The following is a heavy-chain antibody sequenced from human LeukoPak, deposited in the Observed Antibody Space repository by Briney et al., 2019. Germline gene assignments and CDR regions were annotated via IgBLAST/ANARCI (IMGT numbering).Heavy chain of an antibody. CDR1: GFTFSSHA. V-gene: IGHV3-23*01. J-gene: IGHJ5*02. CDR2: ISVSGSTT. CDR3: TIDLPHKVWFDQ. Sequence: GGSLRLSCATSGFTFSSHALSWVRQTPGKELEWVSSISVSGSTTYYADSVKGRFTISRDNSRNLLNLQMDSLGAEDTAVYYCTIDLPHKVWFDQWGQGTLVTVSS.